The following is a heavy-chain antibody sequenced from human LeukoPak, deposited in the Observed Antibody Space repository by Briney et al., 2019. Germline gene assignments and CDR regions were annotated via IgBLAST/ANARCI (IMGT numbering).Heavy chain of an antibody. Sequence: PGGSLRLSCAASGFTFSIYSMSWVRRAPGKGLEWVSTISGRSGSTYYADSVKGRFTISRDNSKNTLYLQMNSLSVVDTAVYYCATSPITIFGVARPNWDQETLVTVSS. J-gene: IGHJ4*02. CDR2: ISGRSGST. D-gene: IGHD3-3*01. V-gene: IGHV3-23*01. CDR3: ATSPITIFGVARPN. CDR1: GFTFSIYS.